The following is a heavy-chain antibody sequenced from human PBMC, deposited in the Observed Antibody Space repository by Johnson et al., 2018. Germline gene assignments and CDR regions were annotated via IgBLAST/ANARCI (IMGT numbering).Heavy chain of an antibody. CDR2: ISYDGSNK. V-gene: IGHV3-30*18. J-gene: IGHJ6*03. Sequence: QVQLVQSGGGVVQPGRSXRLSCSASGFTFSTYAMHWVRQAPGKGLEWVAVISYDGSNKYYADSVKGRFTISRDNSKNTLYLQMNSLRAEDTAVYYCAKSGYPGYYYYYMDVWGKGTTVTVSS. CDR3: AKSGYPGYYYYYMDV. D-gene: IGHD3-22*01. CDR1: GFTFSTYA.